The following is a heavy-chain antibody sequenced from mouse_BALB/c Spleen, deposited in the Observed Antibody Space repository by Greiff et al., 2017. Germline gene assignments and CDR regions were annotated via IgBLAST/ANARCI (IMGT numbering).Heavy chain of an antibody. J-gene: IGHJ3*01. CDR1: GFSLSTSGMG. CDR3: ARRGGYGYDVWFAY. V-gene: IGHV8-12*01. CDR2: IYWDDDK. D-gene: IGHD2-2*01. Sequence: QVTLKECGPGILQPSQTLSLTCSFSGFSLSTSGMGVSWIRQPSGKGLEWLAHIYWDDDKRYNPSLKSRLTISKDTSSNQVFLKITSVDTADTATYYCARRGGYGYDVWFAYWGQGTLVTVSA.